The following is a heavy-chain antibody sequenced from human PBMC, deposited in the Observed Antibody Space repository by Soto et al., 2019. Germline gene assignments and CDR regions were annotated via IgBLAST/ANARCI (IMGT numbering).Heavy chain of an antibody. CDR1: GFTFSNYA. V-gene: IGHV3-23*01. CDR3: ARYIPGVRYYGMDV. Sequence: PGGSLRLSCAASGFTFSNYAMSWVRQAPGEGLEWVSLIGESGTPTYYADSVKGRFTISRDNSGNTLFLEMYSLRAEDTAVYYCARYIPGVRYYGMDVWGQGTTVTVSS. D-gene: IGHD2-2*01. J-gene: IGHJ6*02. CDR2: IGESGTPT.